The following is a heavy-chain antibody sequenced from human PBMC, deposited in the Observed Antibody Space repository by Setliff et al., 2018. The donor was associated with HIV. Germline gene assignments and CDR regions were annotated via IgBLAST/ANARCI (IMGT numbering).Heavy chain of an antibody. J-gene: IGHJ6*03. CDR1: GYTFPSYA. Sequence: ASVKVSCKASGYTFPSYAMHWVRQAPGQRLEWMGWINAGNGNTKYSQKFQGRVTITRDTSASTAYMELSSLRSEDTAVYYCARAAISTIFGVVKNPHNYYMDVWGKGTTVTVSS. V-gene: IGHV1-3*01. D-gene: IGHD3-3*01. CDR3: ARAAISTIFGVVKNPHNYYMDV. CDR2: INAGNGNT.